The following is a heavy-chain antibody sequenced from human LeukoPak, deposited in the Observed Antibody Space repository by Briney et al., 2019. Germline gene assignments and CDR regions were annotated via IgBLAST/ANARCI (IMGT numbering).Heavy chain of an antibody. D-gene: IGHD3-22*01. V-gene: IGHV4-59*01. Sequence: SETLSLTCTVSGGSISSYYWSWIRQPPGKGLEWIGYIYYSGSTNYNPSLKSRVTISVDTSKNQFFLKLSSVTAADTAVYYCARGDYDSSGYYYSLQYYFDYWGQGTLVTVSS. CDR1: GGSISSYY. CDR2: IYYSGST. CDR3: ARGDYDSSGYYYSLQYYFDY. J-gene: IGHJ4*02.